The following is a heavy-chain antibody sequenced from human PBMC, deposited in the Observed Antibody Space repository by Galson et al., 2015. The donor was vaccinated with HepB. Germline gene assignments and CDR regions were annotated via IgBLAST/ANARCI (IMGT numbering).Heavy chain of an antibody. J-gene: IGHJ6*02. Sequence: SLRLSYAASGFTFSNHAMHWVRQAPGKGLEWVAVISNDGSNQFYGDSVQGRFSISRDNSGNTLYLQMNSLKSGDTAVYYCARGSPRTTDCISKHYYYGLDVWGQGTTVTVSS. CDR2: ISNDGSNQ. V-gene: IGHV3-30*04. CDR3: ARGSPRTTDCISKHYYYGLDV. CDR1: GFTFSNHA. D-gene: IGHD2-21*02.